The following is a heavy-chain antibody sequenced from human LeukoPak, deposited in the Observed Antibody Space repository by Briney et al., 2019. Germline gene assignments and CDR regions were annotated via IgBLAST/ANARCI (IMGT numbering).Heavy chain of an antibody. J-gene: IGHJ4*02. CDR2: INHSGST. Sequence: SETLSLTCAVYGGSFSGYYWSWIRQPPGKGLEWIGEINHSGSTNYNPSLKSRVTISVDTSKNQFSLKLSSVTAADTAVYYCARGTPVGLLDYWGQRTLVTVSS. V-gene: IGHV4-34*01. CDR3: ARGTPVGLLDY. CDR1: GGSFSGYY. D-gene: IGHD4-23*01.